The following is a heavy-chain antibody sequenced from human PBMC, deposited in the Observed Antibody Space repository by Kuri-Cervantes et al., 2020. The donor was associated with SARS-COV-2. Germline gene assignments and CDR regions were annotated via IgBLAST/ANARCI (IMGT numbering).Heavy chain of an antibody. CDR2: IKQVGSEK. D-gene: IGHD5-18*01. J-gene: IGHJ6*02. Sequence: GESLKISCAASGFTFSSYWMSWVRQAPGKGLEWVANIKQVGSEKYYVDSVKGRFTISRDNAKNSLYLQMNSMRAEDTAVYYCAGYRIQLWEDYYYYYGMDVWGQGTTVTVSS. CDR3: AGYRIQLWEDYYYYYGMDV. V-gene: IGHV3-7*05. CDR1: GFTFSSYW.